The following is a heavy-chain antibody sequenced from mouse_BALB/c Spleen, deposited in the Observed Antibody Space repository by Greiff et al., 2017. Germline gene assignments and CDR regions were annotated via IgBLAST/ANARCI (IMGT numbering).Heavy chain of an antibody. CDR2: IYPGDGDT. D-gene: IGHD1-2*01. V-gene: IGHV1-80*01. J-gene: IGHJ2*01. Sequence: VQLKESGAELVRPGSSVKISCKASGYAFSSYWMNWVKQRPGQGLEWIGQIYPGDGDTNYNGKFKGKATLTADKSSSTAYMQLSSLTSEDSAVYFCARSIYGHYFDYWGQGTTLTVSS. CDR1: GYAFSSYW. CDR3: ARSIYGHYFDY.